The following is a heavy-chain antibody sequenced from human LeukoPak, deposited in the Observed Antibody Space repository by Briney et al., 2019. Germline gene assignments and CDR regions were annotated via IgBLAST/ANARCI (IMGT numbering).Heavy chain of an antibody. D-gene: IGHD3-10*01. Sequence: PSETLSLTCTVSGGSISSGVYYWSWIRQPAGKGLEWIGRIYTSGSTNYNPSLKSRVTISVDTSKNQFSLKLSSVTAADTAVYYCASHTMGLLWFGEPAAGYFDYWGQGTLVTVSS. CDR3: ASHTMGLLWFGEPAAGYFDY. V-gene: IGHV4-61*02. CDR2: IYTSGST. J-gene: IGHJ4*02. CDR1: GGSISSGVYY.